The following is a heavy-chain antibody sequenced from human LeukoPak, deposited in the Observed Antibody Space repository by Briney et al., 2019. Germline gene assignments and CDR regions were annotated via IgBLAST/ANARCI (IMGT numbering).Heavy chain of an antibody. J-gene: IGHJ4*02. V-gene: IGHV3-23*01. CDR3: AKERYSSSSGLGVY. CDR2: ISGSGGST. CDR1: GSTFSSYA. Sequence: GGSLRLSCAASGSTFSSYAMSWVRQAPGKGLEWVSAISGSGGSTYYADSVKGRFTISRDNSKNTLYLQMNSLRAEDTAVYCCAKERYSSSSGLGVYWGQGTLVTVSS. D-gene: IGHD6-6*01.